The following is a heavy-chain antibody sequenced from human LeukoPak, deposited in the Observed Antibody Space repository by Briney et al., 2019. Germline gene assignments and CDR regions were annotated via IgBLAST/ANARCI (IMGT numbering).Heavy chain of an antibody. CDR1: GGSFSGYY. J-gene: IGHJ4*02. CDR3: ARGFRYIGFAIAVPGRPYYFDY. D-gene: IGHD6-19*01. Sequence: SETLSLTCAVYGGSFSGYYWSWIRQPPGKGLEWIGEINLSASTNYNPSLKSRVTISVDTSKNQLSLKLNSVTAADTAVYYCARGFRYIGFAIAVPGRPYYFDYWGQGTLVTVSS. CDR2: INLSAST. V-gene: IGHV4-34*01.